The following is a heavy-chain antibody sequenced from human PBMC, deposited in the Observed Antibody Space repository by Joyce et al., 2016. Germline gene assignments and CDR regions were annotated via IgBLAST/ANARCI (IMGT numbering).Heavy chain of an antibody. CDR2: ISISSTYI. J-gene: IGHJ2*01. D-gene: IGHD2-21*02. CDR3: ARGGASTEVVTAMNFDL. V-gene: IGHV3-21*01. Sequence: EVQLVESGGGLVKSGGSLRLSCAVSGFTFSSYSMNWVRQAPGKGLEWVSYISISSTYIYYTDSVKGRFTNSRDNAKNSLYLQMNSLRAEDTAVYYCARGGASTEVVTAMNFDLWGRGTLVTVSS. CDR1: GFTFSSYS.